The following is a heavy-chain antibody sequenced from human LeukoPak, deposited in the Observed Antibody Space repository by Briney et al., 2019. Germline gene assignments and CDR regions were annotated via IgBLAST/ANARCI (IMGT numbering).Heavy chain of an antibody. CDR1: GYTFTSYG. J-gene: IGHJ5*02. CDR3: ARGPIVVVVAATQAAWFDP. D-gene: IGHD2-15*01. V-gene: IGHV1-18*01. CDR2: ISAYNGNT. Sequence: ASLKVSCKASGYTFTSYGISWVRQAPGQGLEWMGWISAYNGNTNYAQKLQGRVTMTTDTSTSTAYMELRSLRSDDTAVYYCARGPIVVVVAATQAAWFDPWGQGTLVTVSS.